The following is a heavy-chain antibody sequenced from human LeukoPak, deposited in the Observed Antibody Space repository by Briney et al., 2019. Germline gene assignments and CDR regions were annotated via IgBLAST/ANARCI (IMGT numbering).Heavy chain of an antibody. CDR1: GYTFTSYG. J-gene: IGHJ6*02. D-gene: IGHD3-10*01. CDR2: INPNSGGT. V-gene: IGHV1-2*04. Sequence: GPVKVSCKASGYTFTSYGISWVRQAPGQGLEWMGWINPNSGGTNYAQKFQGWVTMARDTSISTAYMELSRLRSDDTAVYYCARDYGSGSFAGMDVWGQGTTVTVSS. CDR3: ARDYGSGSFAGMDV.